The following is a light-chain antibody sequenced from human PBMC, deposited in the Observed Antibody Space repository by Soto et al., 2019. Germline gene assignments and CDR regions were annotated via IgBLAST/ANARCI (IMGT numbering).Light chain of an antibody. V-gene: IGKV3-15*01. CDR3: QQYNTGFL. CDR2: GAS. J-gene: IGKJ4*01. CDR1: QSVSSK. Sequence: EIVMTQSPATLSVSPGERATLSCRASQSVSSKLAWYQQKPGQAPRLLIYGASTRATGIPARFSGSGSGTEFTLTIGSLQSEDFAVFYCQQYNTGFLFGGGTRGDFK.